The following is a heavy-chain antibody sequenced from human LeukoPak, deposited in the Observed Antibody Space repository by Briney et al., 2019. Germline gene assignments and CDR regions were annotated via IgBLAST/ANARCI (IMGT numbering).Heavy chain of an antibody. CDR3: AREGYCSSTSCYTGAFDI. D-gene: IGHD2-2*02. Sequence: GGSLRLSCAASVFTVSSNYMSWVRQPPGKGLEWVSVIYSGGSTYYADSVKGRFTISRDNSKNTLYLQINSLRAEDTAVYYCAREGYCSSTSCYTGAFDIWGQGTMVTVSS. CDR2: IYSGGST. J-gene: IGHJ3*02. V-gene: IGHV3-53*01. CDR1: VFTVSSNY.